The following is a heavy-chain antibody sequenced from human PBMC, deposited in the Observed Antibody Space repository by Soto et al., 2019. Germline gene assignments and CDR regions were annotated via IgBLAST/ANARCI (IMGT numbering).Heavy chain of an antibody. CDR1: GFTFSSYS. CDR2: ISSSSSYI. CDR3: AGSHAYYYDSSGYSNWFDP. D-gene: IGHD3-22*01. V-gene: IGHV3-21*01. Sequence: EVQLVESGGGLVKPGGSPRLSCAASGFTFSSYSMNWVRQAPGKGLEWVSSISSSSSYIYYADSVKGRFTISRDNAKNSLYLQMNSLRAEDTAVYYCAGSHAYYYDSSGYSNWFDPWGQGTLVTVSS. J-gene: IGHJ5*02.